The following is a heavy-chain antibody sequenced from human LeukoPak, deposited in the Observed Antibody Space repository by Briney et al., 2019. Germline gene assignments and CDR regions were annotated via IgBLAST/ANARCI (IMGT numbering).Heavy chain of an antibody. CDR1: GFTFDDYA. Sequence: GRSLRLSCAASGFTFDDYAMHWVRQAPGKGLEWVSGISWNSGSIGYADSVKGRFTISRDNAKNSLYLQMNSLRAEDTAVYYCAKERLVRGGKDNWYFDLWGRGTLVTVSS. J-gene: IGHJ2*01. CDR3: AKERLVRGGKDNWYFDL. V-gene: IGHV3-9*01. D-gene: IGHD3-10*01. CDR2: ISWNSGSI.